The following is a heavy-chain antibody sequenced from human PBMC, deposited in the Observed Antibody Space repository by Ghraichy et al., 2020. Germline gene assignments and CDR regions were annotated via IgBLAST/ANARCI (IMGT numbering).Heavy chain of an antibody. CDR1: GFTFSSYA. CDR2: ISGSGGST. CDR3: AKASRPDYGDYYNWFDP. Sequence: GGSLRLSCAASGFTFSSYAMSWVRQAPGKGLEWVSAISGSGGSTYYADSVKGRFTISRDNSKNTLYLQMNSLRAEDTAVYYCAKASRPDYGDYYNWFDPWGQGTLVTVSS. V-gene: IGHV3-23*01. D-gene: IGHD4-17*01. J-gene: IGHJ5*02.